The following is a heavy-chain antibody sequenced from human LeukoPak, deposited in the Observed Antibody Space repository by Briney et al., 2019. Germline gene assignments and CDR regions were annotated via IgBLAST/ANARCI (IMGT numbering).Heavy chain of an antibody. J-gene: IGHJ4*02. CDR2: ISSSSSTI. V-gene: IGHV3-48*01. Sequence: PGGSLRLSCAASGFTFSSYSMNWVRQAPGKGLEWVSYISSSSSTIYYADSVKGRFTISRDNAKNSLYLQMNSLRAEDTAVYYCASSYDFWSGSFDYWGQGTLVTVSS. CDR1: GFTFSSYS. CDR3: ASSYDFWSGSFDY. D-gene: IGHD3-3*01.